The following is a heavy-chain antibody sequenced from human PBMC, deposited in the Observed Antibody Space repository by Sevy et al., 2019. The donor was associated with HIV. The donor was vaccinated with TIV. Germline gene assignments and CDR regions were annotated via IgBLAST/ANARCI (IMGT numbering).Heavy chain of an antibody. CDR3: TTDRVTILGVVIIGYFNY. CDR1: GFTFSNAW. D-gene: IGHD3-3*01. CDR2: IKSKTDGGTT. V-gene: IGHV3-15*01. Sequence: GGSLRLSCAASGFTFSNAWMSWVRQAPGKGLECVGRIKSKTDGGTTDYAALVKGRFTISRDDSKKLQYRQMTSLKTEDTAVYYCTTDRVTILGVVIIGYFNYWGQGTLVTVSS. J-gene: IGHJ4*02.